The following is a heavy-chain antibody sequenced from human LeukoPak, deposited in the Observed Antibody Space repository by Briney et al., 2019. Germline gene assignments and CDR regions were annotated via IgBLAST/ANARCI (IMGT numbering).Heavy chain of an antibody. Sequence: GTSLTLSCVGSGFTFSTYALHWVRQAPGKGLEWVALIYSGGNTHYADSVKGRFTISRDNSKNTLYLQMSSLRVEDTAVYYCTRDTPGIAASVSGGWGQGTLVTVSS. V-gene: IGHV3-53*01. CDR3: TRDTPGIAASVSGG. CDR1: GFTFSTYA. CDR2: IYSGGNT. J-gene: IGHJ4*02. D-gene: IGHD6-13*01.